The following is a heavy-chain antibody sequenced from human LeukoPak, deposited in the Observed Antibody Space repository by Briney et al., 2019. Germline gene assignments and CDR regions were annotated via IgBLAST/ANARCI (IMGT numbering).Heavy chain of an antibody. CDR1: GYTFTSYD. D-gene: IGHD2-15*01. V-gene: IGHV1-8*03. CDR3: AREDFDMLHCSGGSCYSNWFDP. J-gene: IGHJ5*02. Sequence: ASVKVSCKASGYTFTSYDINWVRQATGQGLEWMGWMNPNSGNTGYAQKFQGRVTITRNTSISTAYMELSSLRSEDTAVYYCAREDFDMLHCSGGSCYSNWFDPWGQGTLVTVSS. CDR2: MNPNSGNT.